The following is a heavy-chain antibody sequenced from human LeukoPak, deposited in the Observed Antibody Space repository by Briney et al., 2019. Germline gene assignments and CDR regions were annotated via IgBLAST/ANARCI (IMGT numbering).Heavy chain of an antibody. CDR1: GFTFTSYA. V-gene: IGHV3-23*01. D-gene: IGHD3-3*01. CDR2: ISGGGGNT. J-gene: IGHJ4*02. Sequence: GSLGLSCAASGFTFTSYAMSWVRQAPGKGLEWVSGISGGGGNTYYADSVKGRFTISRDNSKNTLYLQMNSLRAEDTAVYYCAPGRFLEWLSPPADYWGQGTLVTVSS. CDR3: APGRFLEWLSPPADY.